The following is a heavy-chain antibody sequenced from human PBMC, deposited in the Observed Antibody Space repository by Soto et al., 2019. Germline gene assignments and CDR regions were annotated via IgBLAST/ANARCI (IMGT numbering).Heavy chain of an antibody. CDR2: INPSGGST. Sequence: GASVKVSCKASGYTFTSYYMHWVRQAPGQGLEWMGIINPSGGSTSYAQKFQGRVTMTRDTSTSTVYMELSSLRSEDTAVYYCARDRRYYYRPGSYSTQFDYWGQGTLVTVSS. D-gene: IGHD3-10*01. V-gene: IGHV1-46*03. CDR1: GYTFTSYY. CDR3: ARDRRYYYRPGSYSTQFDY. J-gene: IGHJ4*02.